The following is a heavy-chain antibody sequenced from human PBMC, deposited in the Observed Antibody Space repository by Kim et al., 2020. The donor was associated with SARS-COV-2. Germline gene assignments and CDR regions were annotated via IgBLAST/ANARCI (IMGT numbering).Heavy chain of an antibody. D-gene: IGHD6-13*01. CDR3: ATLIAAAGRGY. CDR2: T. Sequence: TDYAATGKARFTMSRDDSKNTLHRQMNSLETEDTGVYYCATLIAAAGRGYWGQGTLVTVSS. V-gene: IGHV3-15*01. J-gene: IGHJ4*02.